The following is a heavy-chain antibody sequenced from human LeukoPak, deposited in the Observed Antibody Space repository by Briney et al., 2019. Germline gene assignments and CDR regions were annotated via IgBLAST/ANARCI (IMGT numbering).Heavy chain of an antibody. D-gene: IGHD6-19*01. CDR2: ISYDGSNK. J-gene: IGHJ4*02. Sequence: GRSLRLSCAASGFTFSSYGMHGVREAPGKGLEWVAVISYDGSNKYYADSVKGRFTISRDNSKNTLYLQMNSLRAEDTAVYYCAKNLGLAVAGTLGYWGQGTVVSVPS. CDR3: AKNLGLAVAGTLGY. CDR1: GFTFSSYG. V-gene: IGHV3-30*18.